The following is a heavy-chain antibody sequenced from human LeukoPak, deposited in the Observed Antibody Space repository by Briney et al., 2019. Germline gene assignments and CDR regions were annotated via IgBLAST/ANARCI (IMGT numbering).Heavy chain of an antibody. V-gene: IGHV3-13*01. CDR1: GFTFSTYD. CDR2: IGPAGDT. D-gene: IGHD6-13*01. J-gene: IGHJ4*02. CDR3: ARVGSSWYGGRSRIYYFDY. Sequence: PGGSLRLSCVASGFTFSTYDMHWVRQTTGKGLEWVSGIGPAGDTYYPGSVKGRFTISRDNAKNSLYLQMNSLRAEDTAVYCCARVGSSWYGGRSRIYYFDYWGQGTLVTVSS.